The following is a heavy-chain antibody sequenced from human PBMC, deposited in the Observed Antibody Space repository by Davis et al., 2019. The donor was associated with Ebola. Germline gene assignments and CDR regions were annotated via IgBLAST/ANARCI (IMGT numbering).Heavy chain of an antibody. CDR1: GGTFNSYF. Sequence: AASVKVSCKASGGTFNSYFISWVRQAPGQGLEWMGAINPSGGTSYAQKFQARFTMTTDTSTGTVYMELSSLGSGDTAVYYCASEPGPGTYNFDHWGQGTLVTVSS. V-gene: IGHV1-46*02. D-gene: IGHD1/OR15-1a*01. CDR2: INPSGGT. J-gene: IGHJ4*02. CDR3: ASEPGPGTYNFDH.